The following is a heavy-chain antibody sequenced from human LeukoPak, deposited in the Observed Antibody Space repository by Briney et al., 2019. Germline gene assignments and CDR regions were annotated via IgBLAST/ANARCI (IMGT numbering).Heavy chain of an antibody. CDR3: AKGVQLGGYYFDY. Sequence: PGGSLRLSCAASGFTFSSYAMSWVRQAPGKGLEWVSGISGSGGSTYYADSVKGRFTISRDNPKNTLYLQMDSLRAEDTAIYYCAKGVQLGGYYFDYWGQGTLVTVSS. D-gene: IGHD1-1*01. CDR2: ISGSGGST. V-gene: IGHV3-23*01. CDR1: GFTFSSYA. J-gene: IGHJ4*02.